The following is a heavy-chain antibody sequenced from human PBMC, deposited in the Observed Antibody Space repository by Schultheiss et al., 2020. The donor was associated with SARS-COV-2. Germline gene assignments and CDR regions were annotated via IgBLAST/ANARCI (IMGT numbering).Heavy chain of an antibody. CDR1: GFTVSSNY. CDR2: ISSSSSTI. Sequence: GGSLRLSCAASGFTVSSNYMSWVRQAPGKGLEWVSYISSSSSTIYYADSVKGRFTISRDNAKNTLYLQMNSLRAEDTAVYYCARDLLGNYYYGMDVWGQGTTVTVSS. J-gene: IGHJ6*02. CDR3: ARDLLGNYYYGMDV. D-gene: IGHD7-27*01. V-gene: IGHV3-48*04.